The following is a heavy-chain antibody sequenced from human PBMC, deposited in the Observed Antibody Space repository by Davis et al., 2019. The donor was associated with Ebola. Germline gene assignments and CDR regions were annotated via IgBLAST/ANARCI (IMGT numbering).Heavy chain of an antibody. V-gene: IGHV4-59*03. D-gene: IGHD3-10*01. CDR2: IYYTGNA. J-gene: IGHJ4*02. CDR1: GVSISRHY. CDR3: SERGSSV. Sequence: PSETLTLTCTVSGVSISRHYLSWIRQPPGKRLEWIGSIYYTGNAYYTSSLTSRATISVETSKNQFSLKLTSVTAADTAMYYCSERGSSVWDQGTLVTVSS.